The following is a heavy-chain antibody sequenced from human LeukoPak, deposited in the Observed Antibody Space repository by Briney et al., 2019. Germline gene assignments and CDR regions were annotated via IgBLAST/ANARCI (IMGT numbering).Heavy chain of an antibody. D-gene: IGHD2-8*01. CDR1: GFTFSSYA. Sequence: GGSLRLSCAASGFTFSSYAMHWVRQAPGKGLEYVSAISSNGGSTYYANSVKGRFTISRDNSKNTLYLQMNSLRAEDTAVYYCAREMARYYYYGMDVWGQGTTVTVSS. CDR3: AREMARYYYYGMDV. CDR2: ISSNGGST. J-gene: IGHJ6*02. V-gene: IGHV3-64*01.